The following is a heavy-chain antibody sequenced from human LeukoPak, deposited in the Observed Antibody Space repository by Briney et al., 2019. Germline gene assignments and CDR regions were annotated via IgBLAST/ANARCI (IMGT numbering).Heavy chain of an antibody. J-gene: IGHJ6*02. CDR3: ARDVVGEDDPRDV. CDR1: GFTFSRNW. CDR2: INSDGSST. D-gene: IGHD4-17*01. V-gene: IGHV3-74*01. Sequence: GGSLTLSCAASGFTFSRNWINWVRQAPGKGLVWVSRINSDGSSTSYADSVKGRFTISKDKAQNTLYFQMNSLRDEGTGVYFCARDVVGEDDPRDVWGQGNTVSVSS.